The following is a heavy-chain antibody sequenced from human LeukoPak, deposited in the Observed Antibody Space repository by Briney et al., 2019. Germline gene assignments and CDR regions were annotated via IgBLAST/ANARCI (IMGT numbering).Heavy chain of an antibody. V-gene: IGHV4-59*01. CDR2: MYYSGST. CDR3: ARFSWGCSTASCYLTN. CDR1: GGSISNYY. J-gene: IGHJ4*02. D-gene: IGHD2-2*01. Sequence: SETLSLTCTVSGGSISNYYWSWIRQPPGKGLEWIGYMYYSGSTNYNPSLKSRVTISVDTSRNQFSLRLTSVIAADTAVYYCARFSWGCSTASCYLTNWGQGALVTVSS.